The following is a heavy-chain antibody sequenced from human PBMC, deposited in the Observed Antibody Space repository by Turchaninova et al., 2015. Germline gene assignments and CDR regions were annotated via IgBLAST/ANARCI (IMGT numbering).Heavy chain of an antibody. CDR2: INPNTGGT. V-gene: IGHV1-2*04. J-gene: IGHJ4*02. D-gene: IGHD6-19*01. CDR1: GYTFTGYY. CDR3: AKGGWEVLDY. Sequence: QVQLVQSWAEGKKPGASVKVPCKASGYTFTGYYVHWVRQAPGQGLEWMGWINPNTGGTNYAQKFQDWVTLTRDTSISTVYMELRRLKSDDTAVYYCAKGGWEVLDYWGQGTLVTVSS.